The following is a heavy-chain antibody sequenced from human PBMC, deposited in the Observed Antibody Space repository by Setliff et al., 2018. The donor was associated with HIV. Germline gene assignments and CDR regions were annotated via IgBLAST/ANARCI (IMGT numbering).Heavy chain of an antibody. Sequence: ASVKVSCKASGYSFARYGLSWVRQAPGQGLEWMGWISGFNGNTKYAQRFQDRVAMTTETATSTAYMEMSCLRSDDTAVYFCARVPYRSAWFSGGHDAFDIWGQGTMVTVSS. D-gene: IGHD6-19*01. V-gene: IGHV1-18*01. CDR2: ISGFNGNT. CDR1: GYSFARYG. J-gene: IGHJ3*02. CDR3: ARVPYRSAWFSGGHDAFDI.